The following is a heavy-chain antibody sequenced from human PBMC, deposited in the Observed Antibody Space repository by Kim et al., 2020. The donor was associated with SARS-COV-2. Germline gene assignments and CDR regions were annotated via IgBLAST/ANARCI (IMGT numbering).Heavy chain of an antibody. V-gene: IGHV4-34*01. CDR3: ARGFDPRWFDP. Sequence: SETLSLTCAVYGGSFSGYYWSWIRQPPGKGLEWIGEINHSGSTNYNPSLKSRVTISVDTSKNQFSLKLSSVTAADTAVYYCARGFDPRWFDPWGQGTLVTVSS. CDR1: GGSFSGYY. CDR2: INHSGST. J-gene: IGHJ5*02. D-gene: IGHD3-9*01.